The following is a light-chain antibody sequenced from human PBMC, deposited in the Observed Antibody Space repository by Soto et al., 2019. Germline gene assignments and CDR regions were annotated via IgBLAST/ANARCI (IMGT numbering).Light chain of an antibody. Sequence: DIVMTQSPDSLAVSLGERATINCKSSQRVLYSSNNKNYLAWYQQNPGQPPKLLIYWASTRESGVPDRFSGSGSGTDFTLTISSLQAEDVAVYYFQQYYSTPITFGQGTKLELK. V-gene: IGKV4-1*01. CDR3: QQYYSTPIT. CDR1: QRVLYSSNNKNY. J-gene: IGKJ2*01. CDR2: WAS.